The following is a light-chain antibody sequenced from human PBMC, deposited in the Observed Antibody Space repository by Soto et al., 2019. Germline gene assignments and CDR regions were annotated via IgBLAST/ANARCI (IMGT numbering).Light chain of an antibody. CDR2: EVV. J-gene: IGLJ1*01. CDR1: KNVIGVYDF. V-gene: IGLV2-8*01. CDR3: KSYAGSNTYV. Sequence: QSALTQPPSASGSPGQSVTISCTGTKNVIGVYDFVSWCQHHPGKAPRLIIYEVVQRPSGVPDRFSGSKSGNTASLTVSGLQAADEADYFCKSYAGSNTYVFGSGTKATVL.